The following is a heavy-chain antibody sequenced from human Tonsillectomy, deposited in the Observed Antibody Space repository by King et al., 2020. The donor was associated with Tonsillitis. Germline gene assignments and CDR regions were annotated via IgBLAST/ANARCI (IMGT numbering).Heavy chain of an antibody. J-gene: IGHJ4*02. CDR3: AKEEGISVAGRLYDY. Sequence: VPLVASGGGVVPPGRSLRLSCAASGFPFRHYGFHWLRQAPGTGLEWVAAVSPAGTKNPQLDSVKGRFTISRDPSKTTLSLHLNSLTPADTAVYYCAKEEGISVAGRLYDYWGRGTLVTVSS. CDR2: VSPAGTKN. V-gene: IGHV3-30*18. CDR1: GFPFRHYG. D-gene: IGHD6-19*01.